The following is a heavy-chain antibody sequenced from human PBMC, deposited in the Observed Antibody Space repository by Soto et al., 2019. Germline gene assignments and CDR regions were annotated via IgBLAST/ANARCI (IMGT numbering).Heavy chain of an antibody. CDR3: ARGLTRRGAGQHFGN. CDR1: GFTFSTYN. CDR2: IDGGGGSI. J-gene: IGHJ4*02. D-gene: IGHD2-21*02. V-gene: IGHV3-48*02. Sequence: EVQLVESGGGLIQPGGSLRLSCVASGFTFSTYNMNWVRQAPGRGLVWLSNIDGGGGSIYYANSVKGRITVARDNATSALYLQMNNLRDEDTAVYFCARGLTRRGAGQHFGNWGEGSLVTVSS.